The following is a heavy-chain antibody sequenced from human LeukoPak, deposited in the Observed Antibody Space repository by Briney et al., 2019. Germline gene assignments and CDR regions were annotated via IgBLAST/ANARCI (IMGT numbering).Heavy chain of an antibody. CDR3: ARERRVAGSRGGFDP. J-gene: IGHJ5*02. Sequence: ASVKVSCKASGYTFNGYYMHWVRQAPGQGLEWMGWINPNSGGTNYAQKFRDRVTMSRDTSISTAYMELSRLRSDDTAVYFCARERRVAGSRGGFDPWGQGTLVTVSS. CDR2: INPNSGGT. V-gene: IGHV1-2*02. D-gene: IGHD6-19*01. CDR1: GYTFNGYY.